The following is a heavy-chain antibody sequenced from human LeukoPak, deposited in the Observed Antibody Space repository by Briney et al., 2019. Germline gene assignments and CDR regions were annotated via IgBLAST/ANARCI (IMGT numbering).Heavy chain of an antibody. D-gene: IGHD3-22*01. CDR1: GFTFRDYS. J-gene: IGHJ4*02. CDR3: ARVRSSGYPYFDY. V-gene: IGHV3-48*02. CDR2: ISSSSSSI. Sequence: GGSLILSCAGSGFTFRDYSVNWVRQAPGQGLEWVSYISSSSSSIYYADSVKGRFTISRDNAKNSLYLQMNSLRDEDTAVYYCARVRSSGYPYFDYWGQGTLVTVSS.